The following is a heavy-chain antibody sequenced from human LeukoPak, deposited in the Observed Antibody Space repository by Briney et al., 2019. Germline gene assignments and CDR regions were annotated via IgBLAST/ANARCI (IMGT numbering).Heavy chain of an antibody. D-gene: IGHD2-2*01. J-gene: IGHJ4*02. CDR2: IYHSGST. Sequence: NPSQTLSLTCTVSGASISSGYYYWSWIRQPPGKGLEWIGYIYHSGSTYYNPSLKSRVTISVDRSKNQFSLTVSSVTAADTAVYYCARVIGGGSTIDYWGQGTLVTVSS. CDR3: ARVIGGGSTIDY. V-gene: IGHV4-30-4*08. CDR1: GASISSGYYY.